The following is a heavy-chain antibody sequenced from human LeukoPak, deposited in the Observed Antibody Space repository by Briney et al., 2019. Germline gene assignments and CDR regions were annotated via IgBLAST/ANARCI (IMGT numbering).Heavy chain of an antibody. CDR1: GASISSYY. Sequence: PSETLSLTCTVSGASISSYYWSWIRQPAGKGLEWIGRVYSSGDTNSNPSLRSRVTMSLDTSRNQFSLQLTSVTAADTAVYYCARDFCGVGAPAGLLDIWGQGTMVTVSS. CDR3: ARDFCGVGAPAGLLDI. J-gene: IGHJ3*02. CDR2: VYSSGDT. D-gene: IGHD2-2*01. V-gene: IGHV4-4*07.